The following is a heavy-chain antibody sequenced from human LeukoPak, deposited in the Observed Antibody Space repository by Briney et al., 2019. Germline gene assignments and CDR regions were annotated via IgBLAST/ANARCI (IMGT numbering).Heavy chain of an antibody. J-gene: IGHJ4*02. CDR2: ITTTSSTI. CDR1: GFTFSTYW. CDR3: ARDLPDY. Sequence: GGSLRLSCAASGFTFSTYWMNWFRQAPGKGLEWVSYITTTSSTIYYADSVKGRFTMSRDSAKNSLYLQMNSLRDEDTAVYYCARDLPDYWGQGTLVTVSS. V-gene: IGHV3-48*02.